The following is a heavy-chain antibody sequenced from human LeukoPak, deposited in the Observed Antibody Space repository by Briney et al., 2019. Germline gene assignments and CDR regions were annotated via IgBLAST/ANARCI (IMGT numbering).Heavy chain of an antibody. J-gene: IGHJ5*02. CDR1: GGSISSSSYY. D-gene: IGHD2-15*01. CDR3: ASPRPVCSGGSCYLNWFDP. V-gene: IGHV4-39*01. CDR2: IYYSGST. Sequence: SETQSLTCTVSGGSISSSSYYWGWIRQPPGKGLEWIGSIYYSGSTYYNPSLKSRVTISVDTSKNQFSLKLSSVTAADTAVYYCASPRPVCSGGSCYLNWFDPWGQGTLVTVSS.